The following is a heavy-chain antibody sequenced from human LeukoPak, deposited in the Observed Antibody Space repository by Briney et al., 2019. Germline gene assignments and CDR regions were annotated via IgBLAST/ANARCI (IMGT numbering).Heavy chain of an antibody. J-gene: IGHJ4*02. D-gene: IGHD4-17*01. CDR3: AKGHDYGDPFDY. CDR2: IRYDGSNK. CDR1: GFTFSSYG. Sequence: GGSLRLSCAASGFTFSSYGMHWVRQAPGKGLEWVAFIRYDGSNKYYADSVKGRFTISRDNSKNTLYLQMNSMRAEDTAVYYCAKGHDYGDPFDYWGQGTLVTVSS. V-gene: IGHV3-30*02.